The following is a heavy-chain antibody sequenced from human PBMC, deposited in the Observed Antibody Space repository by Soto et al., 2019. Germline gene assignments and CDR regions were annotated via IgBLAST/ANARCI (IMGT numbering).Heavy chain of an antibody. CDR2: ISGSGSST. Sequence: GGSLRLSCAASGFTFSIYAMNWVRQAPGKGLEWVSLISGSGSSTHYADSVEGRFTISRDNSKNTLYLEMDSLRAEDTAVYYCAKVVKYDVLAGYYKGPDYYGVDVWGQGTTVTVSS. J-gene: IGHJ6*02. CDR1: GFTFSIYA. D-gene: IGHD3-9*01. CDR3: AKVVKYDVLAGYYKGPDYYGVDV. V-gene: IGHV3-23*01.